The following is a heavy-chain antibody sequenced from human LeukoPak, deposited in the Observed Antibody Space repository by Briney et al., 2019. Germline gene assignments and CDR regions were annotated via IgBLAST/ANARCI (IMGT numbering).Heavy chain of an antibody. J-gene: IGHJ4*02. V-gene: IGHV1-2*02. D-gene: IGHD1-26*01. Sequence: ASVRVSCRASGYTFTVNYIHWVRQAPGQGLEWMGRINCNSGDTNLAQKFQGRFTITRDTSIHTAYMEMSGLTSDDTAVYYCGRDEGGYWGQGTLVIVAS. CDR3: GRDEGGY. CDR1: GYTFTVNY. CDR2: INCNSGDT.